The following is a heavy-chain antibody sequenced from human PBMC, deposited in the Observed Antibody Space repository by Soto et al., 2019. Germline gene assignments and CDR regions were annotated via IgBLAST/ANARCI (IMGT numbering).Heavy chain of an antibody. V-gene: IGHV1-18*01. Sequence: GASVKVSCKASGYTFTSYAMHWVRQAPGQRLEWMGWINAYNGNTNYAQKLQGRVTMTTDTSTSTAYMELRSLRSDDTAVYYCARDLGQQWLVWGQGTLVTVSS. CDR3: ARDLGQQWLV. D-gene: IGHD6-19*01. J-gene: IGHJ4*02. CDR1: GYTFTSYA. CDR2: INAYNGNT.